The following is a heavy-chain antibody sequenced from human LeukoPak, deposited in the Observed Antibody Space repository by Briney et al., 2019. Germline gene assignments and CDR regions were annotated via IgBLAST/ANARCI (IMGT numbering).Heavy chain of an antibody. CDR2: ISSSSSTI. V-gene: IGHV3-48*01. Sequence: GGSLRLSCAASGFTFSSHGMTWVRQAPGKGLEWVSYISSSSSTIYYADSVKGRFTISRDNAKNSLYLQMNSLRAEDTALYYCVREGEGVSDAFDIWGHGTMVTVSS. D-gene: IGHD3-10*01. J-gene: IGHJ3*02. CDR3: VREGEGVSDAFDI. CDR1: GFTFSSHG.